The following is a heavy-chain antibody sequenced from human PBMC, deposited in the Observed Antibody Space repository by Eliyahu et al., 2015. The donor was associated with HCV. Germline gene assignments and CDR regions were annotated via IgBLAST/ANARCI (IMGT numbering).Heavy chain of an antibody. CDR2: TYYRSKWYX. CDR3: ARAEASTFDY. CDR1: GXSXSSNSAA. Sequence: QVQLQQSGPGLVKPSQTLSLTCAISGXSXSSNSAAXNWIRQSPSXGREWLGRTYYRSKWYXDXAVSGKSRITIXPDTSKNQFSLQLNSVTPEDTAVYYCARAEASTFDYWGQGTLVTVSS. J-gene: IGHJ4*02. V-gene: IGHV6-1*01.